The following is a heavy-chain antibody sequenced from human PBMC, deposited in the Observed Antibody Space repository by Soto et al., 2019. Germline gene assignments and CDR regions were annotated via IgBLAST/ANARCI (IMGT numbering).Heavy chain of an antibody. CDR1: GGTFSSYA. J-gene: IGHJ6*02. V-gene: IGHV1-69*06. CDR3: ATGGSFVRFLEWLLDYGMDV. D-gene: IGHD3-3*01. Sequence: KVSCKASGGTFSSYAISWVRQAPGQGLEWMGGIIPIFGTANYAQKFQGRVTITADKSTSTAYMELSSPRSEDTAVYYCATGGSFVRFLEWLLDYGMDVWGQGTTVTVSS. CDR2: IIPIFGTA.